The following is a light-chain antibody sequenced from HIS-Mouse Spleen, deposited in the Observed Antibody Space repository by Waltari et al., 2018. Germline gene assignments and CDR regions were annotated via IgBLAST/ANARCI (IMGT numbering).Light chain of an antibody. V-gene: IGLV1-44*01. CDR3: AAWDDSLNAVV. J-gene: IGLJ2*01. CDR2: SNN. CDR1: SSNIGSNT. Sequence: QSVLTQPPSASGTPGQRVTISCSGSSSNIGSNTVNWYQQLPGTAPKLLIYSNNRRPSGLPDRFSGSTSGTSASLAISGLQSEDEADYYCAAWDDSLNAVVFGGGTKLTVL.